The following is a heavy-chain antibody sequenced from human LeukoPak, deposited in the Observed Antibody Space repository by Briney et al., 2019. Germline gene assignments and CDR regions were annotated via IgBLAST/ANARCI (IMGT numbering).Heavy chain of an antibody. CDR1: GGSISSSNW. D-gene: IGHD1-26*01. CDR2: IYHSGST. Sequence: SETLSLTCAVSGGSISSSNWWSWVRQPPGKGLEWIGEIYHSGSTNYNPSLKSRVTISVDTSKNQFSLKLSSVTAADTAVYYCAASGSYDYFDYWGQGTLVTVSS. CDR3: AASGSYDYFDY. J-gene: IGHJ4*02. V-gene: IGHV4-4*02.